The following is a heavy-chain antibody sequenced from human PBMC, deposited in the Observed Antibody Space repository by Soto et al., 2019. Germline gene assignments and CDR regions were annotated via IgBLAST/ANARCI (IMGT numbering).Heavy chain of an antibody. J-gene: IGHJ6*02. Sequence: HPGGSLRLSCAASGFTFDDYTMRWVRQAPGKGLEWVSLISWDGGSTYYADSVKGRFTISRDNSKNSLYLQMNSLRTEDTALYYCAKDSGGGTLGAYYYYGMDVWGQGTTVTVSS. CDR2: ISWDGGST. D-gene: IGHD2-15*01. V-gene: IGHV3-43*01. CDR1: GFTFDDYT. CDR3: AKDSGGGTLGAYYYYGMDV.